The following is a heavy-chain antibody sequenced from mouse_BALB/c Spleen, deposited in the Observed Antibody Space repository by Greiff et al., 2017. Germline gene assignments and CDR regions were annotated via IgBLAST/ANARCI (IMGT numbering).Heavy chain of an antibody. J-gene: IGHJ2*01. V-gene: IGHV1-12*01. D-gene: IGHD2-1*01. CDR3: ARYYYGNYDY. Sequence: LQQPGAELVKPGASVKMSCKASGYTFTSYNMHWVKQTPGQGLEWIGAIYPGNGDTSYNQKFKGKATLTADKSSSTAYMQLSSLTSEDSAVYYCARYYYGNYDYWGQGTTLTVSS. CDR1: GYTFTSYN. CDR2: IYPGNGDT.